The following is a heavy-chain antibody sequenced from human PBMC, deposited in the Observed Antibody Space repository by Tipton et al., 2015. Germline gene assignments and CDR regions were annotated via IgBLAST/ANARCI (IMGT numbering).Heavy chain of an antibody. CDR2: IYHSGRT. J-gene: IGHJ4*02. Sequence: TLSLTCAVSGYPVSSGYHWGWIRQPPGKGLEWIASIYHSGRTHYNPSLKSRVTISVDTSKNEVSLMLNSVTAADTAVYYCARDHSSWWDWGQGTLVTVSS. D-gene: IGHD2-15*01. V-gene: IGHV4-38-2*02. CDR1: GYPVSSGYH. CDR3: ARDHSSWWD.